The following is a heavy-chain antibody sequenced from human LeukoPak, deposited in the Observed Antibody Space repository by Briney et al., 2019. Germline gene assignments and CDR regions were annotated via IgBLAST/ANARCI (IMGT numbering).Heavy chain of an antibody. CDR2: IYYSGST. CDR1: GGSISSSSYY. Sequence: PSETLSLTCTVSGGSISSSSYYWGWIRQPPGKGLEWIGSIYYSGSTYYNPSLKSRVTISVDTSKNQFSLKLSSVTAADTAVYYCARLWSLGELSFPRNWGQGTLVTVSS. D-gene: IGHD3-16*02. CDR3: ARLWSLGELSFPRN. V-gene: IGHV4-39*01. J-gene: IGHJ4*02.